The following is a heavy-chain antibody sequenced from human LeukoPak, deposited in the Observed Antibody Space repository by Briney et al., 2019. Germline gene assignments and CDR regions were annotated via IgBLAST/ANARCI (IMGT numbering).Heavy chain of an antibody. V-gene: IGHV1-18*01. CDR3: ARANMVRGVGSFFDRNWFDP. CDR1: GYTFTSYD. D-gene: IGHD3-10*01. J-gene: IGHJ5*02. Sequence: ASVKVSCKASGYTFTSYDINWVRQAPGQGLEWMGWISAYNGNTNYAQKLQGRVTMTTDTSTSTAYMELRSLRSDDTAVYYCARANMVRGVGSFFDRNWFDPWGQGTLVTVSS. CDR2: ISAYNGNT.